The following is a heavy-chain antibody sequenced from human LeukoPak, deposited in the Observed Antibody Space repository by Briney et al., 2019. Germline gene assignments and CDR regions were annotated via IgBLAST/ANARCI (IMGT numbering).Heavy chain of an antibody. J-gene: IGHJ3*02. V-gene: IGHV5-51*01. Sequence: GESLKISCKGSGYSFIHFWIGWVRQMPGKGLEWMGIIYPGDSDTRYSPSFQGQVTISADKSVSTAYLQWSSLKASDTAMYYCASRINDAFDIWGQGTMVTVSS. CDR1: GYSFIHFW. CDR2: IYPGDSDT. CDR3: ASRINDAFDI.